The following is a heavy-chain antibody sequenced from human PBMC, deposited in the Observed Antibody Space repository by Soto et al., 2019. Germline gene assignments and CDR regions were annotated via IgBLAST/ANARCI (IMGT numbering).Heavy chain of an antibody. CDR3: VREAWSNPHY. CDR2: ITPSGSYT. D-gene: IGHD1-26*01. CDR1: GFTLSESF. Sequence: QVQLVESGGGLVKPGGSLRLSCAASGFTLSESFMSWIRLAPGRGLEWVSYITPSGSYTRYADSVKGRFTISSDDAKNSLYLQMNSLRAEDTALYYCVREAWSNPHYWGQGTLVTVSS. V-gene: IGHV3-11*05. J-gene: IGHJ4*02.